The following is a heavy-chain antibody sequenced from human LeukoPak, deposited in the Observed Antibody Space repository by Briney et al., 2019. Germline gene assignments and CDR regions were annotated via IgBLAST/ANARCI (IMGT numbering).Heavy chain of an antibody. CDR3: ARDPVVVAATGNWFDP. V-gene: IGHV4-38-2*02. Sequence: SETLSLTCTVSGYSISSGYYWGWIRQPPGKGLEWIGSIYHSGSTYYNPSLESRVTISVDTSKNQFSLKLSSVTAADTAVYYCARDPVVVAATGNWFDPWGQGTLVTVSS. CDR2: IYHSGST. J-gene: IGHJ5*02. CDR1: GYSISSGYY. D-gene: IGHD2-15*01.